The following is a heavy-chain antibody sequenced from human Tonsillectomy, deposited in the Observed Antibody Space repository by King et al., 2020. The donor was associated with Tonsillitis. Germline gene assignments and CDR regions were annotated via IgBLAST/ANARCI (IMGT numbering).Heavy chain of an antibody. CDR3: ASHFYDLWSGRVGDAFDI. CDR1: GYTFSTYG. CDR2: ISGYNGNT. Sequence: QLVQSGGEVKMPGASVKVSCKTSGYTFSTYGISWVRQAPGQGLEWMGWISGYNGNTGYAQEFQGRVTMTTDTSTTTAYMELSSLRSDDTAVYYCASHFYDLWSGRVGDAFDIWGQGTMVTVSS. J-gene: IGHJ3*02. D-gene: IGHD3-3*01. V-gene: IGHV1-18*01.